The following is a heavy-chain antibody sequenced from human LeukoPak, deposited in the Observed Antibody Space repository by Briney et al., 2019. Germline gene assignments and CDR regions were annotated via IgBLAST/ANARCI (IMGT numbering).Heavy chain of an antibody. V-gene: IGHV1-2*02. CDR1: GYTFSGYY. J-gene: IGHJ4*02. Sequence: GASVKVSFKASGYTFSGYYMHWVRQAPGQGLEWMGWINPNSGGTNYAQKFQGRVTMTRDTSISTAYMELIRLRSADTAVYYCARVGRAFTARSSFFDYWGQGTLVTVSS. D-gene: IGHD6-6*01. CDR2: INPNSGGT. CDR3: ARVGRAFTARSSFFDY.